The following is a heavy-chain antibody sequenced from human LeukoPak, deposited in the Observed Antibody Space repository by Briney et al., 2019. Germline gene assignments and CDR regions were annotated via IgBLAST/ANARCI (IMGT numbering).Heavy chain of an antibody. D-gene: IGHD1-26*01. CDR3: ASLLSGSDQINDY. V-gene: IGHV3-7*01. CDR2: IKQDGSEK. CDR1: GFTFSSYA. Sequence: GGSLRLSCAASGFTFSSYAMSWVRQAPGKGLEWVANIKQDGSEKYYVDSVKGRFTISRDNAKNSLYLQMNSLRAEDTAVYYCASLLSGSDQINDYWGQGTLVTVSS. J-gene: IGHJ4*02.